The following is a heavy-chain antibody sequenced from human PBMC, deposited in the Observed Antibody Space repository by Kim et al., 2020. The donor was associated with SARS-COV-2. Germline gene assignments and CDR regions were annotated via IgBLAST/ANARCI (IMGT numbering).Heavy chain of an antibody. J-gene: IGHJ4*02. CDR2: ILSGGST. Sequence: GGSLRLSCAASGFSVSNNYLSWVRQAPGKGLEWVSVILSGGSTHYADSVRSRFTITSDSTNNTPYLQLNSLLGADTTVDYCWRDAQLIYWGRGTLVTVSS. CDR1: GFSVSNNY. V-gene: IGHV3-53*01. CDR3: WRDAQLIY.